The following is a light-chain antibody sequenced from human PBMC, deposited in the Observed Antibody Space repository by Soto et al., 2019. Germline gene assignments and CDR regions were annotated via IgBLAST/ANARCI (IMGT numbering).Light chain of an antibody. CDR3: CPYTSITGSTYV. CDR2: DVS. V-gene: IGLV2-14*01. Sequence: ALTQPASVSGSPGQSITISCTGTSTDVGGYNYVSWYQQHPGKASKLMIYDVSNRPSGVSNRFSGSKSGNTASLTISGLQAEDEADYYCCPYTSITGSTYVFGTGTKVTVL. CDR1: STDVGGYNY. J-gene: IGLJ1*01.